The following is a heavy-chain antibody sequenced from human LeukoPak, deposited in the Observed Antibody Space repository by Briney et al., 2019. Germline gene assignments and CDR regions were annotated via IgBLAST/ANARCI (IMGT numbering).Heavy chain of an antibody. CDR3: ARGYRGYDVSFDY. CDR1: GGSISSGGYS. Sequence: SETLSLTCAVSGGSISSGGYSWSWIRQPPGKGLEWIGYIYHSGSTYYNPSLKSRVTISVDRSKNQFSLKLSSVTAADTAVYYCARGYRGYDVSFDYWGQGTLVTVSS. CDR2: IYHSGST. J-gene: IGHJ4*02. D-gene: IGHD5-12*01. V-gene: IGHV4-30-2*01.